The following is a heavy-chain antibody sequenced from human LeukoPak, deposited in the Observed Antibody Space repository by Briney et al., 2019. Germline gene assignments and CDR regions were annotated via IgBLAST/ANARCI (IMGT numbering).Heavy chain of an antibody. D-gene: IGHD3-10*01. Sequence: GGSLRLSCAASGFTFSSYAMSWVRQAPGKGLEWVSTIGDSGGSTYYADSVKGRFAISRDNSKNTLYLQMNSLRDEDTAVYYCAEVPYSDYGSGRPPFMDVWGQGTTVAISS. V-gene: IGHV3-23*01. CDR3: AEVPYSDYGSGRPPFMDV. CDR1: GFTFSSYA. J-gene: IGHJ6*02. CDR2: IGDSGGST.